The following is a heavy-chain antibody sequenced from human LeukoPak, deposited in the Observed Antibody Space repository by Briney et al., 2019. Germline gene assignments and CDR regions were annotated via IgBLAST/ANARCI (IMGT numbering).Heavy chain of an antibody. CDR2: IYYSGNT. J-gene: IGHJ6*03. CDR1: GGSISSSNYY. D-gene: IGHD6-19*01. Sequence: SETLSLTCTVSGGSISSSNYYWAWIRQPPGKGLEWIGSIYYSGNTYYNPSLKSRVTISVDTSKNQFSLKLSSVTAADTAVYYCAGKYSSGWWNYYYYMDVWGKGTTVTVSS. V-gene: IGHV4-39*07. CDR3: AGKYSSGWWNYYYYMDV.